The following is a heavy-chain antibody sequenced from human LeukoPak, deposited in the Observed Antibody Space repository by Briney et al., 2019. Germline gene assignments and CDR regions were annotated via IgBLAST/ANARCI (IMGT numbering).Heavy chain of an antibody. D-gene: IGHD2-15*01. V-gene: IGHV3-33*01. CDR1: GFTFSSYG. J-gene: IGHJ4*02. CDR3: ARQHCSGGDCYFFD. CDR2: IWYDGNNK. Sequence: PGGSLRLSCAASGFTFSSYGMHWVRQAPGKGREWVALIWYDGNNKYYAVSVKGRFTSSRDNSKNTLYLQLNSLRAEDTAVYYCARQHCSGGDCYFFDWGQGTLVTVSS.